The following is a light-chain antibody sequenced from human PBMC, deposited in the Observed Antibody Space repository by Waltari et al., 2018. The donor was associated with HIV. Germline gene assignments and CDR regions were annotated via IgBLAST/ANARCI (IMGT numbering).Light chain of an antibody. CDR1: YIGTTN. V-gene: IGLV3-9*01. CDR3: QVWDSSTVI. Sequence: SYQLTQPPSLSVAPGPTATITCGAAYIGTTNVRWYQQKPGQAPLLVIFKNINRPSGIPERFSGSNSGNTAILTISAAQVADEADYYCQVWDSSTVIFGSGTTVTV. CDR2: KNI. J-gene: IGLJ1*01.